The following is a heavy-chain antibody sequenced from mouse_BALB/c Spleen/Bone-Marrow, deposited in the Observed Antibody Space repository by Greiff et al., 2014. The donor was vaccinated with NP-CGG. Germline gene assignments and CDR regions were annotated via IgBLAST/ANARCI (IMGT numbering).Heavy chain of an antibody. CDR1: GYAFSSSW. CDR2: IYPGDGDT. D-gene: IGHD2-4*01. J-gene: IGHJ2*01. V-gene: IGHV1-82*01. CDR3: ARWGITSYYFDY. Sequence: VQLQQSGPELMKPGASVKISCKASGYAFSSSWMSWVKQRPGQGLEWIGRIYPGDGDTNYNGKFKGKATLTADKSSSTAYMQLSSLTSVDSAVYFCARWGITSYYFDYWGQGTTLTVSS.